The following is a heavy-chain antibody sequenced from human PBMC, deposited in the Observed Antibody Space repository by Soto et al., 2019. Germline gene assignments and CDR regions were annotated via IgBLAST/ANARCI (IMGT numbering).Heavy chain of an antibody. CDR2: INPSGGST. D-gene: IGHD6-13*01. CDR3: ARYSKNSNPYNWFDP. V-gene: IGHV1-46*01. CDR1: GYTFTSYY. Sequence: ASVKVSCKASGYTFTSYYMHWVRQAPGQGLEWMGIINPSGGSTSYAQKFQGRVTMTRDTSTSTVYMELSSLRSEDTAVYYCARYSKNSNPYNWFDPWGQGTLVTVSS. J-gene: IGHJ5*02.